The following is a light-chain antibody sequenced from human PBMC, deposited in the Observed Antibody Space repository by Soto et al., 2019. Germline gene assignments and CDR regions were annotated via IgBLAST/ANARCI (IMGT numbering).Light chain of an antibody. J-gene: IGKJ5*01. Sequence: DIVMTQTPLSSPVTLGQPASISCRSSQSLVPSDGNTYLSWLQQRPGQPPRLLIYQISDRFSGVPDRFSGSGAGTDFTLQISRVEAEDVGVYYCMQATQFPITFGQGTRLEVK. CDR2: QIS. V-gene: IGKV2-24*01. CDR3: MQATQFPIT. CDR1: QSLVPSDGNTY.